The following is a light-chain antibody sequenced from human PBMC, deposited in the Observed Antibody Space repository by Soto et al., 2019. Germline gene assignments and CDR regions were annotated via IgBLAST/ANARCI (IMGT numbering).Light chain of an antibody. CDR2: GAS. Sequence: EVVLTQSPGTFSLSPGERATLSCSSSQSVRSSHLAWYQQKPGQAPRLLIYGASSRATGIPDRFSGSGSGTDFTLTISRLEPEDFAVYYCQQYDSSPLTFGGGTKVDIK. CDR1: QSVRSSH. V-gene: IGKV3-20*01. CDR3: QQYDSSPLT. J-gene: IGKJ4*01.